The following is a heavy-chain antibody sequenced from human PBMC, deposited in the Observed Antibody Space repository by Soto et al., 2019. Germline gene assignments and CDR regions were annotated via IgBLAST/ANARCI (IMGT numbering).Heavy chain of an antibody. Sequence: EXSVKVSCEASGYTFTSYAMHWVRQAPGQRLEWMGWINAGNGNTKYSQKFKGRVTITRDTSASTAYMELSSLRSEDTAVYYCARDTLYDSSGYYYVGYNWFDPWGQGTLVTVSS. CDR3: ARDTLYDSSGYYYVGYNWFDP. V-gene: IGHV1-3*01. CDR2: INAGNGNT. J-gene: IGHJ5*02. CDR1: GYTFTSYA. D-gene: IGHD3-22*01.